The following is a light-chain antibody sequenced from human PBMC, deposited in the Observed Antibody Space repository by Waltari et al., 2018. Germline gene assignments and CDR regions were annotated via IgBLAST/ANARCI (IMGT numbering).Light chain of an antibody. V-gene: IGKV3-15*01. CDR3: QQYNNWPGT. CDR2: GAS. Sequence: ELVMTQSPATLSVSPGEGATLSCRASQSVRSNLAWYQQKPGQAPRLLIYGASTRATGIPARFNGGGSGTEFNLTISSLQSEDFATYYCQQYNNWPGTFGQGTKVEIK. CDR1: QSVRSN. J-gene: IGKJ1*01.